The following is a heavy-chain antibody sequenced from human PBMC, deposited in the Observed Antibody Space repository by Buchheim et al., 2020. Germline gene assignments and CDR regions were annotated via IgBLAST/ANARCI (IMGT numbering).Heavy chain of an antibody. CDR2: IYYSGST. D-gene: IGHD5-24*01. CDR1: GGSISSSSYY. J-gene: IGHJ5*02. CDR3: ACEMATIREGDHWFDP. V-gene: IGHV4-39*01. Sequence: QLQLQESGPGLVKPSETLSLTCTVSGGSISSSSYYWGWIRQPPGKGLEWIGSIYYSGSTYYNPSLKSRVTISVDTSKNQFSRKLSAVTAADTAVYYYACEMATIREGDHWFDPWGQGTL.